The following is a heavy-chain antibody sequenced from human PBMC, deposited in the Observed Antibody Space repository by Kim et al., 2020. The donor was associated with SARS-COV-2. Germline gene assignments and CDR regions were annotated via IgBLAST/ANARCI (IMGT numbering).Heavy chain of an antibody. CDR3: SRGRGPTPVLYF. J-gene: IGHJ6*02. V-gene: IGHV3-66*01. CDR2: IYSGGGT. CDR1: GFTFSSYY. D-gene: IGHD2-8*01. Sequence: GGSLRLSCAASGFTFSSYYMRWVRQAPGKGLEWVAFIYSGGGTYYSDSAEGGCTTFCNNTYNTPHLQQINIIAEENTAFYYSRGRGPTPVLYFLGQWAT.